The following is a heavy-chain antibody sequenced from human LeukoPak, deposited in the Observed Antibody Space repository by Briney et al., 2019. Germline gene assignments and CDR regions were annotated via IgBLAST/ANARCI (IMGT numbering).Heavy chain of an antibody. CDR3: ARRYYYDSSGYYSH. CDR2: IYYSGST. Sequence: SETLSLTCTVSGGSISSGTYYWGWLRQPPGKGLEWIGRIYYSGSTYYNPSLKSRVTISVDTSKNQFSLKLSSVTAADTAVYYCARRYYYDSSGYYSHWGQGTLVTVSS. D-gene: IGHD3-22*01. V-gene: IGHV4-39*01. J-gene: IGHJ4*02. CDR1: GGSISSGTYY.